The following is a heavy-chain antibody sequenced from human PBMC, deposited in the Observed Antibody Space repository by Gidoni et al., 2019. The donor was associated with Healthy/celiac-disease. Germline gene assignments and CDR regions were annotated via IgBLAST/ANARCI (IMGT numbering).Heavy chain of an antibody. Sequence: QVQLQESGPGLVKPSETLSLTCTVSGGSVSSGSYYWSWIRQPPGKGLEWIGYIYYSGSTNYNPSLKSRVTISVDTSKNQFSLKLSSVTAADTAVYYCARVRENTMVQGVIDYWGQGTLVTVSS. CDR3: ARVRENTMVQGVIDY. J-gene: IGHJ4*02. V-gene: IGHV4-61*01. CDR2: IYYSGST. D-gene: IGHD3-10*01. CDR1: GGSVSSGSYY.